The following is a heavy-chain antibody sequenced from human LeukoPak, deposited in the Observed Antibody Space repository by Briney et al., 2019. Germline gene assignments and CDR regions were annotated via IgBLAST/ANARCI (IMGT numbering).Heavy chain of an antibody. CDR3: ARDGRYSGYDPSNWFDP. CDR1: GYTFTGYY. CDR2: ISAYNGNT. Sequence: ASVKVSCKASGYTFTGYYMHWVRQAPGQGLEWMGWISAYNGNTNYAQKLQGRVTMTTDTSTSTAYMELRSLRSDDTAVYYCARDGRYSGYDPSNWFDPWGQGTLVTVSS. D-gene: IGHD5-12*01. J-gene: IGHJ5*02. V-gene: IGHV1-18*04.